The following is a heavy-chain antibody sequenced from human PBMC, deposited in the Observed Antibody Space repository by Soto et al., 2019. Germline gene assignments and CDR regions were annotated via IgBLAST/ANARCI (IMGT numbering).Heavy chain of an antibody. CDR1: GYTFTSYA. D-gene: IGHD3-16*01. Sequence: QVQLVQSGAEVKKPGASVKVSCKASGYTFTSYAMHWVRQAPGQRLEWMGWINAGNGNTKYSQKFQGRVTITRDTSASTAYMELSGLRSEDTAVYYCARGDFLTYDDYWGQGTLVTVSS. V-gene: IGHV1-3*01. J-gene: IGHJ4*02. CDR2: INAGNGNT. CDR3: ARGDFLTYDDY.